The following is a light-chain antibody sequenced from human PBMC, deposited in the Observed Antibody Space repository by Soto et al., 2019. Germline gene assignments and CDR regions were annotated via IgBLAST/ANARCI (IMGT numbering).Light chain of an antibody. CDR3: QQYISSFT. CDR1: QSVNSKY. Sequence: EIVLTQSPGTLSLSPGERATLSCRASQSVNSKYLAWYQQKPGQAPRLLIYGGSRRATGIPERFSGSGSGTDFTLTISRLEPEDFAVYHCQQYISSFTFGQGTRLE. J-gene: IGKJ5*01. CDR2: GGS. V-gene: IGKV3-20*01.